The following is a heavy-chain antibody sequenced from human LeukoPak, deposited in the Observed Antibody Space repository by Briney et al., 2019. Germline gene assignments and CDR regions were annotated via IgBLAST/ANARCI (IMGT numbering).Heavy chain of an antibody. J-gene: IGHJ4*02. CDR1: GFTFSSYA. Sequence: GGSLRLSCAASGFTFSSYAMSWVRQAPGKGLEWVSAISGSGGSTYYADSVKGRFTISRDNSKNTLYLQMNSLRAEDTAVYYCAKDQRDGYSSRSFFDYWGQGTLVTVS. V-gene: IGHV3-23*01. CDR2: ISGSGGST. D-gene: IGHD6-13*01. CDR3: AKDQRDGYSSRSFFDY.